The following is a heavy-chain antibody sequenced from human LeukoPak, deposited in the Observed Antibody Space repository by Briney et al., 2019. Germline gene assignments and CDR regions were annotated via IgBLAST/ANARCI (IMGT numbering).Heavy chain of an antibody. CDR3: ASASGYSYGPQGSYYFDY. J-gene: IGHJ4*02. D-gene: IGHD5-18*01. Sequence: GASVKVSCKASGGTFSSYAISWVRQAPGQGLEWMGRIIPIFGTANYAQKFQGRVTITTDESTSTAYMELSSLRSEDTAVYYCASASGYSYGPQGSYYFDYWGQGTLATVSS. CDR2: IIPIFGTA. CDR1: GGTFSSYA. V-gene: IGHV1-69*05.